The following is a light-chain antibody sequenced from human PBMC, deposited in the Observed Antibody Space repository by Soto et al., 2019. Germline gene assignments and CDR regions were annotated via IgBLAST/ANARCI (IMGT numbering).Light chain of an antibody. CDR1: NSNIGRYS. V-gene: IGLV1-44*01. J-gene: IGLJ3*02. Sequence: QSVLTQPPSLSGTPGQRVTISCSGSNSNIGRYSINWYQHFPGTAPKILFYSDDERPSGAPAQFSGSKSGTAASPAISRLQAEDDAEYYWASRDDNRNGPLFGGGTKLTVL. CDR3: ASRDDNRNGPL. CDR2: SDD.